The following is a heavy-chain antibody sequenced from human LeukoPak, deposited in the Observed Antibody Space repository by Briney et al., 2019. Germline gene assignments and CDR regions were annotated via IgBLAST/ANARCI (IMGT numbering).Heavy chain of an antibody. D-gene: IGHD2-8*02. Sequence: ASVTVSCKASGYTFTTYDINWVRQATGRGLEWLGWMSPNNGHTGYAQKFQGRVTLTRDTSINTAYMELSSLTSEDTAVYYCARNPYGTGHFDPWGQGSLVTVSS. J-gene: IGHJ5*02. CDR3: ARNPYGTGHFDP. CDR2: MSPNNGHT. V-gene: IGHV1-8*01. CDR1: GYTFTTYD.